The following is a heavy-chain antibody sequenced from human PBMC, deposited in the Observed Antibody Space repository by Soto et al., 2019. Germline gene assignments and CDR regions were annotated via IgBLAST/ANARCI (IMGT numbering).Heavy chain of an antibody. Sequence: SETLSLTCTVSGGTISSYYWSWIRQRPGKGLEWIGYMYHSGSTNYNPSLKSRVTISIDTSKNQFSLRLSSVTAADTDVYYCARGRYYFDYWGQGALVTVSS. J-gene: IGHJ4*02. CDR2: MYHSGST. CDR3: ARGRYYFDY. V-gene: IGHV4-59*01. CDR1: GGTISSYY.